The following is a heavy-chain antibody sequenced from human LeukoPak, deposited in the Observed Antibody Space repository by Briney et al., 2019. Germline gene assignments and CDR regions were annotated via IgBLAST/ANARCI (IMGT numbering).Heavy chain of an antibody. CDR2: INSDGSRT. V-gene: IGHV3-74*01. CDR1: GFPFSIYW. CDR3: ARGSSTTGFDY. D-gene: IGHD1-26*01. Sequence: PGGSLRLSCAASGFPFSIYWMHWVRQAPGKGLVWVSRINSDGSRTNYADSVKGRFSISRGNAKNTPYLQMNSLRAEDTAVYYCARGSSTTGFDYWGQGTLVTVSS. J-gene: IGHJ4*02.